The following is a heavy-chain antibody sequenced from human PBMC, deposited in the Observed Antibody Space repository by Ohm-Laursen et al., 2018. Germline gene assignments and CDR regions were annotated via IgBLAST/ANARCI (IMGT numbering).Heavy chain of an antibody. CDR1: GFTFADYA. V-gene: IGHV3-9*01. Sequence: SLRLSCAVSGFTFADYAMHWVRQAPGKGLEWVSGISWNSGSIGYADSVKGRFTISRDNAKNSLYLQMNSLRAEDTALYYCAKRSLYSSSWGAFDIWGQGTMVTVSS. J-gene: IGHJ3*02. D-gene: IGHD6-13*01. CDR3: AKRSLYSSSWGAFDI. CDR2: ISWNSGSI.